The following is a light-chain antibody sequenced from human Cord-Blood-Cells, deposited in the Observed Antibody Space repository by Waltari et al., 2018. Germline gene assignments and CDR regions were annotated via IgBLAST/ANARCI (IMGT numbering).Light chain of an antibody. V-gene: IGKV1-39*01. CDR1: KSISSY. J-gene: IGKJ1*01. CDR2: AAS. CDR3: QQSYSTPPWT. Sequence: DIKMTQSPSSLSASVGDRVTITCRASKSISSYLNWYQQKPGKAPKLLIYAASSVQSGVPSRFSGSGSGTDFTLTISSLQPEDFATYYCQQSYSTPPWTFGQWTKVEIK.